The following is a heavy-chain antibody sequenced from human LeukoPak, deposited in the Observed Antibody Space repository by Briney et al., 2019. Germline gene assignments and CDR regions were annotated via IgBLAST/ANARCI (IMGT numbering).Heavy chain of an antibody. CDR3: ARGMRGSSVFDY. J-gene: IGHJ4*02. D-gene: IGHD3-16*01. V-gene: IGHV3-74*01. Sequence: GGCLRLSCAASGLTFTRYWMHWVRQAPGKGLVWVSRINSAGNTTDYAESVKGRFSISRDNSKNTLSLQMNNLRVEDTAVYYCARGMRGSSVFDYWGQGTLVTVSS. CDR2: INSAGNTT. CDR1: GLTFTRYW.